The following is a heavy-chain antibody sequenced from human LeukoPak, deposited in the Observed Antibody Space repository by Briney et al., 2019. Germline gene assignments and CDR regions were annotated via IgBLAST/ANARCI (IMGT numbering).Heavy chain of an antibody. J-gene: IGHJ4*02. CDR3: ARDHNGQLVLWF. Sequence: ASVKVSCKASGYTFNSYYMHWVRQAPGQGLEWMGIINPSGGSTSYAQKFQGRVTMTRDTSTSTVYMELSSLRSEDTAVYYCARDHNGQLVLWFWGQGTLVTVSS. V-gene: IGHV1-46*02. CDR2: INPSGGST. D-gene: IGHD6-6*01. CDR1: GYTFNSYY.